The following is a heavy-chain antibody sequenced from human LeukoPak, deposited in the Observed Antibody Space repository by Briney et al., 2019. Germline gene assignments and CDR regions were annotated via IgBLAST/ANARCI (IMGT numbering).Heavy chain of an antibody. CDR2: IYYSGST. D-gene: IGHD3-10*01. Sequence: PSETLSLTCTVSGGSISSSSYYWGWIRQPPGKGLEWIGSIYYSGSTYYNPSLKSRVTISVDTSKNQFSLKLSSVTAADTAVYYCARHSVLIVRGVIAPFHNWFDPWGQGTLVTVSS. CDR3: ARHSVLIVRGVIAPFHNWFDP. V-gene: IGHV4-39*01. CDR1: GGSISSSSYY. J-gene: IGHJ5*02.